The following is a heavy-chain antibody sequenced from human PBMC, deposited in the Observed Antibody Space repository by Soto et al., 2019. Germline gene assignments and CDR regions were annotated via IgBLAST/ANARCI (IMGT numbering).Heavy chain of an antibody. CDR2: IYYSGST. Sequence: QVQLQESGPGLVKRSQTLSLTCTVSGGSISSGGYYWSWIRQHPGKGLEWIGYIYYSGSTYYNPSLKSRVTISVDTSKNQFSLKLSSVTAADTAVYYCARGGRRSPGMDVWGQGTTVTVSS. CDR1: GGSISSGGYY. V-gene: IGHV4-31*03. J-gene: IGHJ6*02. CDR3: ARGGRRSPGMDV.